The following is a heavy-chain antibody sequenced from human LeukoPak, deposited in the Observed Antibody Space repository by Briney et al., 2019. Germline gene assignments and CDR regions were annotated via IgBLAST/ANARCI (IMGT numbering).Heavy chain of an antibody. Sequence: SETLSLTCTVYGGSISSYCWSWSRQPPGKGLEWIGYIYYSGSTNYNPSLKSRVTISVDTSKNQFSLKLSSVTAADTAVYYCARGPSRGGEHFDYWGQGTLVTVSS. CDR2: IYYSGST. CDR3: ARGPSRGGEHFDY. J-gene: IGHJ4*02. CDR1: GGSISSYC. V-gene: IGHV4-59*01. D-gene: IGHD1-26*01.